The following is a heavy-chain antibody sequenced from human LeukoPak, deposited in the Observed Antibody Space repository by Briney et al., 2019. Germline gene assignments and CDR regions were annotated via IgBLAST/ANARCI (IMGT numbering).Heavy chain of an antibody. V-gene: IGHV1-69*06. CDR2: ITPVFGTA. Sequence: SVKVSCKASGGTFSSYAISWVRQAPGQGLEWMGGITPVFGTANYAQKFQGRVTITADKSTSTAYMELSSLRSEDTAVYYCARRLTTVTPEDYWGQGTLVTVSS. D-gene: IGHD4-17*01. CDR1: GGTFSSYA. CDR3: ARRLTTVTPEDY. J-gene: IGHJ4*02.